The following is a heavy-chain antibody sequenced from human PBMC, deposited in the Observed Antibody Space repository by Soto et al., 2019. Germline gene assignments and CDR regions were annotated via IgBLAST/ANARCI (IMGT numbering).Heavy chain of an antibody. Sequence: EVQLLESGGGLVQPGGSLRLYCAASGFMFSSYVMSWVRQAPGKGLEWVSGVSGSGSRTYYADSVKGRFSISRDNSRNTLYLQLNSLRAEDTAVYYCAVLTTVTDADYWGQGTLVTVPS. CDR2: VSGSGSRT. J-gene: IGHJ4*02. D-gene: IGHD4-17*01. CDR3: AVLTTVTDADY. CDR1: GFMFSSYV. V-gene: IGHV3-23*01.